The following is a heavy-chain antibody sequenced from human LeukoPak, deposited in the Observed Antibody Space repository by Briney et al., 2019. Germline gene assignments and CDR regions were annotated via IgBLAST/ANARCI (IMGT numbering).Heavy chain of an antibody. V-gene: IGHV4-59*08. CDR1: GGSINSYY. J-gene: IGHJ4*02. Sequence: SETLSLTCTVSGGSINSYYWSWIRQPPGKGLEWIGYIHHSGGITYYNPSLKSRVTISLDTSKNQFSLSLTSVTAADTAVYYCAVKKYYYDSSGYYSDFDYWGQGTLVTVSS. CDR2: IHHSGGIT. D-gene: IGHD3-22*01. CDR3: AVKKYYYDSSGYYSDFDY.